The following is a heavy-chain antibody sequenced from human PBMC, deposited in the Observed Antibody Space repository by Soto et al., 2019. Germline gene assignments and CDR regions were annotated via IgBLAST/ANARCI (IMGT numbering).Heavy chain of an antibody. J-gene: IGHJ6*02. CDR1: GFTFSSYA. Sequence: QVQLVESGGGVVQPGRSLRLSCAASGFTFSSYAMHWVRQAPGKGLEWVAVISYDGSNKYYADSVKGRFTISRDNSKNTLYLQMNSLRAEETAVYYCARDLEVMTTVTTFGPARRYYYYGMDVWDQGTTVTVSS. CDR2: ISYDGSNK. CDR3: ARDLEVMTTVTTFGPARRYYYYGMDV. V-gene: IGHV3-30-3*01. D-gene: IGHD4-17*01.